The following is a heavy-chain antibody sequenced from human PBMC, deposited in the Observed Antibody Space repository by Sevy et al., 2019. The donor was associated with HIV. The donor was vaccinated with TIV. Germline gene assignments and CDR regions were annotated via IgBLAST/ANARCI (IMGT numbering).Heavy chain of an antibody. CDR3: NRSRLLGYTAMVPDY. V-gene: IGHV3-49*04. J-gene: IGHJ4*02. D-gene: IGHD5-18*01. Sequence: GESLKISCTTSGFTLGDYAMSWVRQAPGKGLEWVGFMRSKAFAGTTEYAASVKGRFTISTDDSKASAHLQMNSLRTEDTGVYYCNRSRLLGYTAMVPDYWGQGTLVTVSS. CDR1: GFTLGDYA. CDR2: MRSKAFAGTT.